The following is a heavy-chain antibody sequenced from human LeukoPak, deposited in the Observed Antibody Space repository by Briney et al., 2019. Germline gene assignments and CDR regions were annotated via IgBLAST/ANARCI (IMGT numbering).Heavy chain of an antibody. CDR3: ARELSFGYCSSTSCNDAFDI. CDR2: INHSGST. CDR1: GGSFSGYY. D-gene: IGHD2-2*03. J-gene: IGHJ3*02. V-gene: IGHV4-34*01. Sequence: SETLSLTCAVYGGSFSGYYWSWIRQPPGKGLEWIGEINHSGSTNYNASLKSRVTISVDTSKNQFSLKLSSVTAADTAVYYCARELSFGYCSSTSCNDAFDIWGQGTMVTVSS.